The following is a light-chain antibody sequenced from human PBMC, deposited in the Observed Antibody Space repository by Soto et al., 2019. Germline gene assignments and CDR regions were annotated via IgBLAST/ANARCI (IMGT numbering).Light chain of an antibody. V-gene: IGKV3-15*01. CDR2: GAS. CDR1: QSVSSD. J-gene: IGKJ1*01. Sequence: ETVMTQSPASVCMSPGERASLSCTASQSVSSDLAWYQQKPGQAPRLLIFGASTRATGVPDRFTGSGSGTDFTLTIGSLQPEDFALYYCQQYNNWPRTFGQGTTVEIK. CDR3: QQYNNWPRT.